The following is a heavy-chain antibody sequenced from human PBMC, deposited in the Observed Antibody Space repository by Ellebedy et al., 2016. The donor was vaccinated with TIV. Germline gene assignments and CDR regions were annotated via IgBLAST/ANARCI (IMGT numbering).Heavy chain of an antibody. V-gene: IGHV1-18*04. Sequence: AASVKVFCKAYDNSFTRFGFTWVRQAPGQGLEWMGWISAYNGNTKYAQMFQDRFTMTTDTSTKTVYMELRSLRSDDTALYYCARTHYRFGIIDYLDYWGQGTLVTVSS. CDR1: DNSFTRFG. CDR2: ISAYNGNT. J-gene: IGHJ4*02. D-gene: IGHD3-10*01. CDR3: ARTHYRFGIIDYLDY.